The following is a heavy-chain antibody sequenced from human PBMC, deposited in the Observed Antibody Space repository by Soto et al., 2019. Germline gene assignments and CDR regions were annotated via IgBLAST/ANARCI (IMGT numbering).Heavy chain of an antibody. Sequence: SETLSLTCTVSGGSISSYYWSWIRQPPGKGLEWIGYIYYSGSTNYNPSLKSRVTISVDTSKNQFSLKLSSVTAADTAVYYCARLGSSGWYDRLWYFDYWGQGTLVTVSS. D-gene: IGHD6-19*01. CDR2: IYYSGST. CDR3: ARLGSSGWYDRLWYFDY. CDR1: GGSISSYY. V-gene: IGHV4-59*08. J-gene: IGHJ4*02.